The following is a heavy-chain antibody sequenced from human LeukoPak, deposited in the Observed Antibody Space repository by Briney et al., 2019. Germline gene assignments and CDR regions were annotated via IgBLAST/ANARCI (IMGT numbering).Heavy chain of an antibody. D-gene: IGHD3-9*01. V-gene: IGHV4-38-2*02. CDR1: GYSISSGYY. CDR3: ARHRLALDY. CDR2: IYHSGST. J-gene: IGHJ4*02. Sequence: SETLSLTCTVSGYSISSGYYWGWIRQPPGKGLEWIGSIYHSGSTYYNPSLKSRVTISVDTSKNQFSLKLSSVTAADTAVYYCARHRLALDYWGQGTLATVSS.